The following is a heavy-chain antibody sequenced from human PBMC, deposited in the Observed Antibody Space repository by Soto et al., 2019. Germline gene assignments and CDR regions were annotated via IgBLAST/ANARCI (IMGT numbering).Heavy chain of an antibody. CDR3: ARESGLAPYYYYYYMDV. D-gene: IGHD3-3*01. CDR1: GGSISSSSYY. Sequence: SETLSLTCTVSGGSISSSSYYWGWIRQHPGKGLEWIGSIYYSGSTHYNPSLKSRVTISVDTSKNQFSLKLSSVTAADTAVYYCARESGLAPYYYYYYMDVWGKGTTVTVSS. J-gene: IGHJ6*03. V-gene: IGHV4-39*07. CDR2: IYYSGST.